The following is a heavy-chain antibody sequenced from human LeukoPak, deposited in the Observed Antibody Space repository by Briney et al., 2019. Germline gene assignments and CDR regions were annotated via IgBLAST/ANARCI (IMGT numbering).Heavy chain of an antibody. CDR3: ARSPFYDYGTSFYY. CDR2: INAGNGNT. D-gene: IGHD3-16*01. Sequence: ASVKVSCKASGYTFTSYAMHWVRQAPGQRLEWMGWINAGNGNTKYSQKFQGRVTITRDTSASTAYMELSSLRSEDPAVYYCARSPFYDYGTSFYYWGQGTLVIVSS. J-gene: IGHJ4*02. CDR1: GYTFTSYA. V-gene: IGHV1-3*01.